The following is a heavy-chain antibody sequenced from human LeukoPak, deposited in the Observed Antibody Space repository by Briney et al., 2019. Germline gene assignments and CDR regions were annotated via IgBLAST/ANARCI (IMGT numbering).Heavy chain of an antibody. CDR1: GFTFSSYA. CDR3: AKLYDILTGYYPESYYFDY. D-gene: IGHD3-9*01. J-gene: IGHJ4*02. Sequence: SGGSLRLYCAASGFTFSSYAMSWVRQAPGKGLEWVSAISGSGGSTYYADSVKGRFTISRDNSKNTLYLQMNSLRAEDTAVYYCAKLYDILTGYYPESYYFDYWGQGTLVTVSS. CDR2: ISGSGGST. V-gene: IGHV3-23*01.